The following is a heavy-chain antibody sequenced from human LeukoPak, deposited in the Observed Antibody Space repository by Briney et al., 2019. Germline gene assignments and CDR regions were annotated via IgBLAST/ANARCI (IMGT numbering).Heavy chain of an antibody. CDR3: ARDNIGSYDY. J-gene: IGHJ4*02. D-gene: IGHD3-10*01. Sequence: GGSLRLSCVVSGFTFSDYYMDWVRQTPGKGLEWIGRTKAKVDNYVTGYAASVKGRFTISRDESKSSLYLQMNSLKTEDTAVYYCARDNIGSYDYWGQGTRVTVSS. CDR1: GFTFSDYY. V-gene: IGHV3-72*01. CDR2: TKAKVDNYVT.